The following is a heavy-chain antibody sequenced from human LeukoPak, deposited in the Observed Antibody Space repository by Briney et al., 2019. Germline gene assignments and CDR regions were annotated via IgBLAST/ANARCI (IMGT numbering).Heavy chain of an antibody. Sequence: SQTLSLTXTVSGGSISSGSYYWSWIRQPAGKGLEWIGRIYTSGSTNYNPSLKSRVTISVDTSKNQFSLKLSSVTAADTAVYYCARERRVYYMDVWGKGTTVTVSS. CDR2: IYTSGST. J-gene: IGHJ6*03. D-gene: IGHD3-3*01. CDR3: ARERRVYYMDV. CDR1: GGSISSGSYY. V-gene: IGHV4-61*02.